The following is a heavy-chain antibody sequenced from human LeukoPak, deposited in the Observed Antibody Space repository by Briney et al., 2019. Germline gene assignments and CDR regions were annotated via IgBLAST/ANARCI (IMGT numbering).Heavy chain of an antibody. V-gene: IGHV3-30*02. CDR3: AKDQASIWFGEKYYFDY. D-gene: IGHD3-10*01. Sequence: GSLRLSCAASGFTFSSYGMHWVRQAPGKGLEWVAFIRYDGSNKYYADSVKGRFTISRDNSKNTLYLQMNSLRAKDTAVYYCAKDQASIWFGEKYYFDYWGQGTLVTVSS. CDR2: IRYDGSNK. CDR1: GFTFSSYG. J-gene: IGHJ4*02.